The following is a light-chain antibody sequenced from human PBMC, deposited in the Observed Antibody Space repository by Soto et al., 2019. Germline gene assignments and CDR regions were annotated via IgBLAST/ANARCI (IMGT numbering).Light chain of an antibody. CDR1: SSNIGRNT. Sequence: QSVLTQPPSATGTPGQRVTISCSGSSSNIGRNTVNWYQQVPGTAPKLLIYSNDQRPSGVPDRFSGSKSGTSASLAISGLQSEDEADYYCAAWDDSLNGPFVFGIGTKLTVL. V-gene: IGLV1-44*01. CDR3: AAWDDSLNGPFV. CDR2: SND. J-gene: IGLJ1*01.